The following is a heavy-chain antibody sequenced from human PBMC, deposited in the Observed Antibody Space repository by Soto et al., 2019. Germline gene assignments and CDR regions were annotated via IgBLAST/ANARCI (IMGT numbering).Heavy chain of an antibody. CDR3: ARGPNVLRAGEFDY. D-gene: IGHD1-26*01. CDR1: AASISSGGSY. V-gene: IGHV4-31*03. CDR2: IHYSGST. Sequence: SETLSLTCTVSAASISSGGSYWSWIRQHPGKGLEWVGYIHYSGSTYYNPSLESRVMISQDTSNNQFSLELSSVIAADTAVYYCARGPNVLRAGEFDYWGQGTRVTVSS. J-gene: IGHJ4*02.